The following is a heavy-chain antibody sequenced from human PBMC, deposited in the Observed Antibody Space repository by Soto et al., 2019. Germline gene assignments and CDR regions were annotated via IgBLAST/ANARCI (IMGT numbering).Heavy chain of an antibody. CDR3: ARSTIFGVVTLYNWFDP. D-gene: IGHD3-3*01. V-gene: IGHV1-18*04. CDR1: GYTFTSYG. CDR2: ISAYNGNT. Sequence: QVPLVQSGAEVKKPGASVKVSCKASGYTFTSYGISWVRQAPGQGLEWMGWISAYNGNTNYAQKLQGRVTMTTDTSTSTAYMELRSLRSDDTAVYYCARSTIFGVVTLYNWFDPWGQGTLVTVSS. J-gene: IGHJ5*02.